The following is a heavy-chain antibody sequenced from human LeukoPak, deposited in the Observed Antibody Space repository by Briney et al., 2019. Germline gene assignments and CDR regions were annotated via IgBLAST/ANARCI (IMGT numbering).Heavy chain of an antibody. CDR1: GFTVTSND. Sequence: GGSLRLSCEASGFTVTSNDMSWVRQAPGKGLEWVSVIYIGGGTDYADSVKGRFTISRDNSKNTLYLQMNSLRAEDTAVYYCVRGPRGFDPWGQGTLVTVSS. CDR3: VRGPRGFDP. V-gene: IGHV3-53*01. CDR2: IYIGGGT. J-gene: IGHJ5*02.